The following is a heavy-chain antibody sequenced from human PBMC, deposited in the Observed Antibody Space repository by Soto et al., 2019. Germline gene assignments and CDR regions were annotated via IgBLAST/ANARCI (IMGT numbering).Heavy chain of an antibody. CDR2: ISGSGGST. CDR1: GFTFSSYA. V-gene: IGHV3-23*01. Sequence: EVQLLESGGGLVQPGGSLRLSCAASGFTFSSYAMSWVRQAPGKGLERVSVISGSGGSTYYADSVKGRFTISRDNYKHTLYLQMNSLRAEDTAVYYCAKRGSGSYYIDWGQGTLVTVSS. J-gene: IGHJ4*02. D-gene: IGHD1-26*01. CDR3: AKRGSGSYYID.